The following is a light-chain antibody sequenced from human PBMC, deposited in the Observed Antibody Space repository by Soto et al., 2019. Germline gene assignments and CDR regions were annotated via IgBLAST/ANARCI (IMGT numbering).Light chain of an antibody. J-gene: IGKJ4*01. CDR1: QDISNF. CDR2: DAS. Sequence: DIQMTQSPSSLSASVGDRVTITCQASQDISNFLNWYQQKLGKAPKLLIYDASNLETGVPSRVSGSGSGTDFTFAISSLQPEDIATYSCQQYDNVPLTCGGGPKVEIK. V-gene: IGKV1-33*01. CDR3: QQYDNVPLT.